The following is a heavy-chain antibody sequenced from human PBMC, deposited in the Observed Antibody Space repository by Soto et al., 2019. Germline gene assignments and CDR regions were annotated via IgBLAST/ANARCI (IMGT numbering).Heavy chain of an antibody. J-gene: IGHJ5*02. V-gene: IGHV3-7*03. CDR3: ARERLGYCSGGSCHGWFDP. D-gene: IGHD2-15*01. CDR1: GFTFSSYW. Sequence: GGSLRLSCAASGFTFSSYWMSWVRQAPGKGLEWVANIKQDGSEKYYVDSVKGRFTISRDNAKNSLYLQMNSLRAEDTAVYYCARERLGYCSGGSCHGWFDPWGQGTLVT. CDR2: IKQDGSEK.